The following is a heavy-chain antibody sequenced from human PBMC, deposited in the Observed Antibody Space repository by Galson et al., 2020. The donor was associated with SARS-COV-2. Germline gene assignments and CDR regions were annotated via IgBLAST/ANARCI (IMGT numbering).Heavy chain of an antibody. J-gene: IGHJ4*02. CDR1: GYTLTELS. CDR2: FDPEDGET. CDR3: ATVYPDVEKYSSGWYGF. Sequence: ASVKVSCKVSGYTLTELSMHWVRQAPGKGLEWMGGFDPEDGETIYAQKFQGRVTMTEDTSTDTAYMELSSLRSEDTAVYYCATVYPDVEKYSSGWYGFWGQGTLVTVSS. D-gene: IGHD6-19*01. V-gene: IGHV1-24*01.